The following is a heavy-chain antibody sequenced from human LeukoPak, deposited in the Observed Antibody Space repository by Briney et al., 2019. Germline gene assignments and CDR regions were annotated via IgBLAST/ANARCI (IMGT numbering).Heavy chain of an antibody. J-gene: IGHJ6*04. CDR2: ISSDSSTI. D-gene: IGHD3-10*02. CDR3: AELGITMIGGV. V-gene: IGHV3-48*04. CDR1: GFTFSSYS. Sequence: PGGSLRLSCAASGFTFSSYSMNWVRQAPGKGLKWISYISSDSSTIYYADSVKGRFTISRDNAKNSLYLQMDSLRAEDTAVYYCAELGITMIGGVWGKGTTVTISS.